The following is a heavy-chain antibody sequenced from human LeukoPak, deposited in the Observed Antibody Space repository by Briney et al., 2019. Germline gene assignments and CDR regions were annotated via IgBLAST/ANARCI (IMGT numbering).Heavy chain of an antibody. CDR3: AREYYYDSSGYHHDAFDI. V-gene: IGHV4-30-4*01. D-gene: IGHD3-22*01. Sequence: SETLSLTCTVSGGSISSGDYYWSWIRQPPGKGLEWIGYIYYSGSTYYNPSLKSRVTISVDTSKNQFSLKLSSVTAADTAGYYCAREYYYDSSGYHHDAFDIWGQGTVVTVSS. J-gene: IGHJ3*02. CDR2: IYYSGST. CDR1: GGSISSGDYY.